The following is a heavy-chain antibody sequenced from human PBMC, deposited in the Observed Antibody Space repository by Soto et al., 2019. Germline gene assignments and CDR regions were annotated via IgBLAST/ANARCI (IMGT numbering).Heavy chain of an antibody. CDR3: ATDSTPPPILTGPYDAFDI. D-gene: IGHD3-9*01. V-gene: IGHV1-24*01. CDR1: GYTLTELS. CDR2: FDPEDGET. Sequence: GASVKVSCKVSGYTLTELSMHWVRQAPGKGLEWMGGFDPEDGETIYAQKFQGRVTMTEDTSTDTAYMELSSLRSEDTAVYYCATDSTPPPILTGPYDAFDIWGQGTMVTVSS. J-gene: IGHJ3*02.